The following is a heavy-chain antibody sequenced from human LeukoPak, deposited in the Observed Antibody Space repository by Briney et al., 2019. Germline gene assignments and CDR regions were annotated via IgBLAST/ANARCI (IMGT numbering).Heavy chain of an antibody. V-gene: IGHV3-23*01. Sequence: GGSLRLSCAASGFTFSSYAMSWVRQAPGKGLEWVSAISGSGGSTYYADSVKGRFTISRDNSKNTLYLQMNSLRAEDTAVYYCARGGSCLMRLDYWGQGTLVTVSS. CDR1: GFTFSSYA. J-gene: IGHJ4*02. CDR2: ISGSGGST. D-gene: IGHD2-15*01. CDR3: ARGGSCLMRLDY.